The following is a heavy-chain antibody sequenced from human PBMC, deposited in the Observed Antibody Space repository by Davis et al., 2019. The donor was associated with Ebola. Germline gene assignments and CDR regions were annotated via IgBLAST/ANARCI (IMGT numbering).Heavy chain of an antibody. Sequence: GESLKISCAASGFTFSSNSMNWVRQAPGKGLEWVSFISSSSNYIYYSDSVKGRFTVSRDNAKNSLYLQMNSLRAEDTAIYYCAKDLGTSGIVDYWGQGTLVTVS. J-gene: IGHJ4*02. CDR1: GFTFSSNS. CDR2: ISSSSNYI. V-gene: IGHV3-21*04. CDR3: AKDLGTSGIVDY. D-gene: IGHD1-1*01.